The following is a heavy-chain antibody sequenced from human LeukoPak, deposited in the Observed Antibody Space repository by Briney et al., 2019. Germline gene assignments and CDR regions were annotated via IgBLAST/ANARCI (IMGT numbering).Heavy chain of an antibody. CDR2: ISGSGGST. CDR3: AKDISSGSYYGLDV. CDR1: GFTFSSYW. D-gene: IGHD1-26*01. Sequence: GGSLRLSCAASGFTFSSYWMSWVRQAPGKGLEWVSVISGSGGSTYYADSVKGRFTISRDNSKNTLYLQMNSLRAEDTAVYYCAKDISSGSYYGLDVWGQGTTVTVSS. J-gene: IGHJ6*02. V-gene: IGHV3-23*01.